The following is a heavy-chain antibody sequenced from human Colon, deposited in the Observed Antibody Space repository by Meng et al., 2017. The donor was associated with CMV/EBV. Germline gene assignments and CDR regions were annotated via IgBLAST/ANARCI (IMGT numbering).Heavy chain of an antibody. J-gene: IGHJ4*02. CDR3: AKDLVGQVVGATPNY. CDR1: GFTFSAYG. V-gene: IGHV3-30*02. CDR2: IRYDGTIT. D-gene: IGHD1-26*01. Sequence: GESLKISCAASGFTFSAYGMHWVRQAPGKGLEWVAIIRYDGTITYSEDSVKGRFTISRDTSKNSLYLQMNSLRVEDTAVYYCAKDLVGQVVGATPNYWGQGTLVTVSS.